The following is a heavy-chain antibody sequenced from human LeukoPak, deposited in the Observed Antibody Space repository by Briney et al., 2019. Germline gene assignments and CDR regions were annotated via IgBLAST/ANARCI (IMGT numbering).Heavy chain of an antibody. D-gene: IGHD4-23*01. CDR3: ARECNSAFDYYYYYIDV. V-gene: IGHV4-4*07. Sequence: SETLSLTCTVSGGSISSYYWSWIRQPAGKGLEWIGRIYTSGSNNYNPSLKSRVTMSVDTSKNQFSLKLSSVTAADTAVYYCARECNSAFDYYYYYIDVWGKGTTVTVSS. J-gene: IGHJ6*03. CDR1: GGSISSYY. CDR2: IYTSGSN.